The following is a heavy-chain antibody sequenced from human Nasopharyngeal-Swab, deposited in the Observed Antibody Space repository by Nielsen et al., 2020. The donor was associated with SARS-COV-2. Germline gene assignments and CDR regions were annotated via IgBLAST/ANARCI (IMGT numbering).Heavy chain of an antibody. CDR2: IYYSGST. D-gene: IGHD3-3*01. CDR3: ARQLTSITIFGVVTRAFDY. CDR1: GGSISSSSYY. J-gene: IGHJ4*02. V-gene: IGHV4-39*01. Sequence: SETLSLTCTVSGGSISSSSYYWGWIRQPPGQGLEWIGSIYYSGSTYYNPSLQSRVTISVDTSKNQFSLKLSSVTAADTAVYYCARQLTSITIFGVVTRAFDYWGQGTLVTVSS.